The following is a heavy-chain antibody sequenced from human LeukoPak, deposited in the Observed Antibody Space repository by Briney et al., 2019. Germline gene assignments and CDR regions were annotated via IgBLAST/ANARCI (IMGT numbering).Heavy chain of an antibody. V-gene: IGHV3-64*01. CDR2: ISSNGGST. J-gene: IGHJ4*02. CDR1: GFTFSSYA. Sequence: GGSLRLXCAASGFTFSSYAMHWVRQAPGKGLEYVSAISSNGGSTYYANSVKGRFTISRDNSKNTLYLQVGSLRAEDMAVYYCARQGIAAAGKPLDYWGQGTLVTVSS. CDR3: ARQGIAAAGKPLDY. D-gene: IGHD6-13*01.